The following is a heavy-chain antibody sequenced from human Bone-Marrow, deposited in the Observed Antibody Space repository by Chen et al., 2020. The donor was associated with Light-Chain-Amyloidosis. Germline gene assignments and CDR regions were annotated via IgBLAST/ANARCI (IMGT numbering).Heavy chain of an antibody. Sequence: QVQLQESGPGLVKPSQTLSLTCTVSGGSISSGGYYWSWIRQHPGKGLELIGYIYYSGSTYYNPSLKSLVTISVDTSKNQFSLKLSSVTAADTAVYYCARADVLMVYAFDIWGQGTMVTVSS. D-gene: IGHD2-8*01. J-gene: IGHJ3*02. CDR2: IYYSGST. CDR3: ARADVLMVYAFDI. CDR1: GGSISSGGYY. V-gene: IGHV4-31*01.